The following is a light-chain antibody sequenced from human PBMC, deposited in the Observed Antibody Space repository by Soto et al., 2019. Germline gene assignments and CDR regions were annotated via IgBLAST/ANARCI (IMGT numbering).Light chain of an antibody. CDR3: SSSTGSSTVI. Sequence: QSVLTQPASVSGSPGQSITISCTGTISDVGAYNFVSWYQQHPGTAPKLMVYDVSNRPSGVSYRFSGSKSGNTASLTISGLQAEDEADYYCSSSTGSSTVIFCGGTKVTVL. V-gene: IGLV2-14*01. J-gene: IGLJ2*01. CDR2: DVS. CDR1: ISDVGAYNF.